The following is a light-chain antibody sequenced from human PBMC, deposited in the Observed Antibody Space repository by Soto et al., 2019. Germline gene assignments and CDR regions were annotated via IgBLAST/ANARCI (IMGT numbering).Light chain of an antibody. J-gene: IGLJ2*01. V-gene: IGLV2-14*01. CDR1: SNDIGGYNY. Sequence: QSALTQPASVSGSPGQSITISCTGTSNDIGGYNYVSWYQQDPGKAPKLMIYDVSNRPSGVSNRFSGSKSGNTASLTISGLQAEDEADYYCSSYTSSTKVVFGGGTKLTVL. CDR3: SSYTSSTKVV. CDR2: DVS.